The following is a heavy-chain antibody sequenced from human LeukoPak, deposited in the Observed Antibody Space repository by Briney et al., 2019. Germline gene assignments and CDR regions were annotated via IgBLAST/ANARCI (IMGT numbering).Heavy chain of an antibody. D-gene: IGHD2-15*01. CDR1: GGSTSSYY. CDR2: IYYSGST. CDR3: ARHLLGYCNDGSCYYFDY. J-gene: IGHJ4*02. V-gene: IGHV4-59*08. Sequence: SETLSLTCSVSGGSTSSYYWSWIRQPPGKQLEWIGYIYYSGSTNYNPSLKSRVTISIDTSKNQFSLNLTSVTAADTAVYYCARHLLGYCNDGSCYYFDYWGQGTLVTVSS.